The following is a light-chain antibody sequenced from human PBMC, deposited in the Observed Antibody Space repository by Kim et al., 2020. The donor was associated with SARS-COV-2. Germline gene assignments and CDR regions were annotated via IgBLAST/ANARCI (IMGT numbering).Light chain of an antibody. V-gene: IGKV3-11*01. J-gene: IGKJ2*01. CDR2: DAS. Sequence: LSPGETATLSCRASQSVSNFLAWYQQKPGQAPRLLIYDASNRAPGIPARFSGSGSGTDFTLTISSLEPEDFAVYYCQQRTNWPPFTFGQGTNLEI. CDR3: QQRTNWPPFT. CDR1: QSVSNF.